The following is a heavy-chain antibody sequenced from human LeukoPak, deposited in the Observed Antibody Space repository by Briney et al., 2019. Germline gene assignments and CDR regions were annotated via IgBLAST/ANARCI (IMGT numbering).Heavy chain of an antibody. J-gene: IGHJ4*02. CDR3: ATNFDWNQYYFDY. V-gene: IGHV1-2*02. CDR2: INPNSGGT. CDR1: GYPFTGYY. D-gene: IGHD3-9*01. Sequence: ASVKVSCKASGYPFTGYYMHWVRQAPGQGLEWMGWINPNSGGTNYAQKFQGRVTMTRDTSISTAYMELSRLRSDDTAVYYCATNFDWNQYYFDYWGQGTLVTVSS.